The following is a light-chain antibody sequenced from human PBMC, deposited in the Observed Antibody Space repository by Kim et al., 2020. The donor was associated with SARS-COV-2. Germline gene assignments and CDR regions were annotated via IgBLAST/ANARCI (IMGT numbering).Light chain of an antibody. J-gene: IGLJ2*01. CDR3: SSYTTSSTLV. V-gene: IGLV2-14*03. CDR1: SSDVGGYNY. CDR2: DVS. Sequence: QSALTQPASVSGSPGQSITISCTGTSSDVGGYNYVSWYQQHPGKAPKLMFYDVSNRPSGVSNRFSGSKSGNTASLTISGLQADDEADYYCSSYTTSSTLVFGGGTQLTVL.